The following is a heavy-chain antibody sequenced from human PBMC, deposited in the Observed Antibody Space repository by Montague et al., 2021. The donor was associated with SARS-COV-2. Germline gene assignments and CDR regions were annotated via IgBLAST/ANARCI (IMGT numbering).Heavy chain of an antibody. D-gene: IGHD1-1*01. Sequence: TLSLTCTVYGASLSSGDYYWIWLRPPAGKGLESIGSIYTSGGTKSNLSINSRVTILVDTSKYQFSLNPRSVTSADSAAHYCARVRGGTTRYCYTWGQGTLVTVSS. CDR3: ARVRGGTTRYCYT. V-gene: IGHV4-61*02. J-gene: IGHJ5*02. CDR2: IYTSGGT. CDR1: GASLSSGDYY.